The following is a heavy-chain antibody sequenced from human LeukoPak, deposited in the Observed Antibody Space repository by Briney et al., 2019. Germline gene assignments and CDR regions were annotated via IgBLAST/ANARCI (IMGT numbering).Heavy chain of an antibody. V-gene: IGHV4-34*01. J-gene: IGHJ4*02. Sequence: SETLSLTCAVYGGSFSGYYWSWIRQPPGKGLEWIGEINHSGSTNYNPSLKSRVTISVDTSKNQFSLKLSSVTAADTAVYYCERGALLGSSGRIDYWGQGTLVTVSS. CDR1: GGSFSGYY. D-gene: IGHD3-22*01. CDR2: INHSGST. CDR3: ERGALLGSSGRIDY.